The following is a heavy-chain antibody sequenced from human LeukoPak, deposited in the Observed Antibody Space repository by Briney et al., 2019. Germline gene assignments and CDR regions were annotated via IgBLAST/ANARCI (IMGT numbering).Heavy chain of an antibody. V-gene: IGHV3-21*01. J-gene: IGHJ4*02. CDR1: GFTFSSYS. D-gene: IGHD2-2*01. CDR2: ISSSSSYI. Sequence: GGSLRLSCAASGFTFSSYSMNWVRQAPGKGLEWVSSISSSSSYIYCADSVKGRFTISRDNAKNSLYLQMNSLRAEDTAVYYCARDSVYCTSTSCYLDYWGQGTLVTVSS. CDR3: ARDSVYCTSTSCYLDY.